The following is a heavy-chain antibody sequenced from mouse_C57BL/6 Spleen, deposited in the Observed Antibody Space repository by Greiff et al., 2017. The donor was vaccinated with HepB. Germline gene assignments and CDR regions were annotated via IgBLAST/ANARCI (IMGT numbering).Heavy chain of an antibody. V-gene: IGHV1-26*01. CDR3: ARSEYDGGFAY. CDR2: INPNNGGT. CDR1: GYTFTDYY. Sequence: EVQLQQSGPELVKPGASVKISCKASGYTFTDYYMNWVKQSHGKSLEWIGDINPNNGGTSYNQKFKGKATLTVDKSSSTAYMELRSLTSEDSAVYYCARSEYDGGFAYWGQGTLVTVSA. J-gene: IGHJ3*01. D-gene: IGHD2-14*01.